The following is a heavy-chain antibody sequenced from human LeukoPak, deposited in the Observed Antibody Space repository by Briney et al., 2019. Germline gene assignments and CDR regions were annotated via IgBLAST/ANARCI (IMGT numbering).Heavy chain of an antibody. Sequence: DSVKGRFTISRDNSKNTLYLQRNSLRAEGTAVYYCARGLVNSDSIGLNYWGQGTLVTVSS. D-gene: IGHD3-22*01. J-gene: IGHJ4*02. V-gene: IGHV3-30*05. CDR3: ARGLVNSDSIGLNY.